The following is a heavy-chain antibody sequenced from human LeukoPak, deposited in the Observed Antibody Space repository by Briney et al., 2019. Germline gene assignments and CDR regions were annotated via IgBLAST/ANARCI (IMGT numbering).Heavy chain of an antibody. J-gene: IGHJ5*02. V-gene: IGHV1-69*13. CDR3: ARGLRPGSSGYYYPSYNWFDP. CDR1: GGTFSSYA. Sequence: GASVKVSCKASGGTFSSYAISWVRQAPGQGLEWMGGIIPIFGTANYAQKSQGRVTITADESTSTAYMELSSLRSEDTAVYYCARGLRPGSSGYYYPSYNWFDPWGQGTLVTVSS. CDR2: IIPIFGTA. D-gene: IGHD3-22*01.